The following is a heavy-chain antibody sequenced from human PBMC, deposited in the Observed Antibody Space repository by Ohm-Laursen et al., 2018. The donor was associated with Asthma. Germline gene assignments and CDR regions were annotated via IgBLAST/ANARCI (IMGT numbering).Heavy chain of an antibody. V-gene: IGHV4-39*01. Sequence: GTLSLTCTVSGASIISSRYFWGWFRQSPGKGLEWIGTIHYSGSTNYSPSLRGRVIMFVDTSRNQFSLQWHSVTAPDTAVYYCASLPTDYSIDFWGQGTLVTVSS. CDR2: IHYSGST. D-gene: IGHD4-11*01. CDR3: ASLPTDYSIDF. J-gene: IGHJ4*02. CDR1: GASIISSRYF.